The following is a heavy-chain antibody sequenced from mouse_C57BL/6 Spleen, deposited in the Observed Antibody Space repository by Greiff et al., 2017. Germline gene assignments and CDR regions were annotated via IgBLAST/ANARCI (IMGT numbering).Heavy chain of an antibody. CDR3: ARYNYSSPIYAMDY. J-gene: IGHJ4*01. Sequence: ESGAELARPGASVKMSCKASGYTFTSYTMHWVKQRPGQGLEWIGYINPSSGYTKYNQKFKDKATLTADKSSSTAYMQLSSLTSEDSAVYYCARYNYSSPIYAMDYWGQGTSVTVSS. D-gene: IGHD1-3*01. CDR2: INPSSGYT. CDR1: GYTFTSYT. V-gene: IGHV1-4*01.